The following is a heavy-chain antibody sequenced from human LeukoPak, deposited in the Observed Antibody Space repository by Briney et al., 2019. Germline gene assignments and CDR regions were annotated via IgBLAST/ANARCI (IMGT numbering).Heavy chain of an antibody. D-gene: IGHD3-22*01. CDR3: ATPRIYDSTGYFAFDI. CDR2: INPKSGDT. V-gene: IGHV1-2*02. CDR1: GYILSDYY. J-gene: IGHJ3*02. Sequence: GASVKVSCKASGYILSDYYIHWVRQAPGQGLDWMGWINPKSGDTKYAQKFQDRVTMNRDTSIRTAYMELSKLTSEDTAMFYCATPRIYDSTGYFAFDIWGQGTMVIVSS.